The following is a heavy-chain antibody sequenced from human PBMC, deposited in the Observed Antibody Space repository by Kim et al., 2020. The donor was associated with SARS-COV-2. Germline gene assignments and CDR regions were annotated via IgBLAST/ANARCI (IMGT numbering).Heavy chain of an antibody. J-gene: IGHJ3*02. CDR2: INHSGST. CDR1: GGSFNGYY. CDR3: ARRWGVDLSGWYVEDAFDI. D-gene: IGHD6-19*01. V-gene: IGHV4-34*01. Sequence: SETLSLTCAVYGGSFNGYYWSWIRQPPGKGLEWIGEINHSGSTNYNPSLKSRVTISVDTSKNQFSLKLSSVTAADTAVYYCARRWGVDLSGWYVEDAFDIWGQGTMVTVSS.